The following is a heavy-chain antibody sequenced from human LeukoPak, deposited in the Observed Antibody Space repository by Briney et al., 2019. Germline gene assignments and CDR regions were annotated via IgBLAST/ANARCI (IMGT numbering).Heavy chain of an antibody. D-gene: IGHD1-26*01. J-gene: IGHJ4*02. CDR1: GYSINSANH. CDR3: ASLGGYQNGNFDY. V-gene: IGHV4-38-2*01. Sequence: SETLSLTCAVSGYSINSANHWGWIRQPPEKGLEWIGSIHYSGSTNYNPSLKSRVTISIDTSKNHFSLKLSSVTAADTAEYYCASLGGYQNGNFDYWGRGALVTVSS. CDR2: IHYSGST.